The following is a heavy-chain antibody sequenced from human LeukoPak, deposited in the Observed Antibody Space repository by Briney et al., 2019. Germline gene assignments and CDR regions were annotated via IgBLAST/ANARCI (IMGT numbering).Heavy chain of an antibody. CDR1: GFTLSGYW. V-gene: IGHV3-74*01. CDR2: INSDGRST. D-gene: IGHD3-10*01. J-gene: IGHJ4*02. CDR3: VRDDDYYGSGIFDY. Sequence: PGGSLRLSCAASGFTLSGYWMQWVRQAPGKGLVWVSRINSDGRSTRYADSVKGRFTISRDNTKNTLYLQMNSLRAEDTAVYYRVRDDDYYGSGIFDYWGQGTLVTVSP.